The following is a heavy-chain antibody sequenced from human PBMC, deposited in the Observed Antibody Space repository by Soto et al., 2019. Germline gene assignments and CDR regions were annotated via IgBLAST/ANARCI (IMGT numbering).Heavy chain of an antibody. CDR3: ADSPSGCYHRYWYFDL. V-gene: IGHV3-11*05. D-gene: IGHD2-15*01. Sequence: QVQLVESGGGLVKPGGSLRLSCAASGFTFSDYYMSWIRQAPGKGLEWVSYISSSSSYTNYADSVKGRFTISRDNAKNSLYLQMNSLRAEDTAVYYWADSPSGCYHRYWYFDLWGRGTLVTVSS. CDR2: ISSSSSYT. CDR1: GFTFSDYY. J-gene: IGHJ2*01.